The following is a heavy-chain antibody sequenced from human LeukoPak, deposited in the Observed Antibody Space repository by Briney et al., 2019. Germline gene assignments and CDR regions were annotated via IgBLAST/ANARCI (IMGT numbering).Heavy chain of an antibody. V-gene: IGHV4-38-2*02. CDR2: IYHSGST. Sequence: PPESLSLTCTVSGYSMSSGYNWGGIRQPPGKGLEWIGSIYHSGSTYHNPSLKSRLILSVDTSKNQFSLKQSSVSSAETAVNVCARDKWNPDYWGQGTVVTVSS. CDR3: ARDKWNPDY. J-gene: IGHJ4*02. D-gene: IGHD1-20*01. CDR1: GYSMSSGYN.